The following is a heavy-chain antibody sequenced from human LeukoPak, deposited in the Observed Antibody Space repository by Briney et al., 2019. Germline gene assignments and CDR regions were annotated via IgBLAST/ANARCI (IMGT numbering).Heavy chain of an antibody. D-gene: IGHD6-13*01. J-gene: IGHJ5*02. CDR2: INHSGST. CDR1: GGSFSGYY. CDR3: ARVSSSWYWGFDP. Sequence: SETLSLTCAVYGGSFSGYYWSWIRQPPGKGLEWIGEINHSGSTNYNPSLKSRVTISVDTSKNQFSLKLSSVTAADTAVYYCARVSSSWYWGFDPWGQGTLVTVSS. V-gene: IGHV4-34*01.